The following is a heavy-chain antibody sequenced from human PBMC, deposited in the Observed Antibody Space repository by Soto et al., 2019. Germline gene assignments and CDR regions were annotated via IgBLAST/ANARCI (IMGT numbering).Heavy chain of an antibody. CDR3: AAGGGLPRYY. D-gene: IGHD5-12*01. Sequence: PSETLSLTCTVSGDSISSSTYYWGWIRQPPGKGLEWIGSMFYSGNTYYNPSLKSRVTLSIDTSKNQFSLKLSSVTAADTAVYYCAAGGGLPRYYWGQVTLVTVSS. V-gene: IGHV4-39*07. J-gene: IGHJ4*02. CDR1: GDSISSSTYY. CDR2: MFYSGNT.